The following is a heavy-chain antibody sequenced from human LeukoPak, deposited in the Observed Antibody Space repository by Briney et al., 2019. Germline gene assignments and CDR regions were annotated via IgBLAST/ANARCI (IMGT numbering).Heavy chain of an antibody. D-gene: IGHD6-19*01. J-gene: IGHJ4*02. CDR2: IKQDGSEK. Sequence: PGGSLRLSCAASGFTFSNYAMSWVRQAPGKGLEWVANIKQDGSEKYYVDSVKGRFTISRDNAKNSLYLQMNSLRAEDTAVYYCARDLAGWYHLYWGQGTLVTVSS. CDR1: GFTFSNYA. CDR3: ARDLAGWYHLY. V-gene: IGHV3-7*01.